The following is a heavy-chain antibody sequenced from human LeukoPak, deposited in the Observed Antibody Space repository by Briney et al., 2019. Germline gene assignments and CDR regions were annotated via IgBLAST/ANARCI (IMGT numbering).Heavy chain of an antibody. CDR3: ARDIRAVGESHYFDY. Sequence: PSETLSLTCTVSGFSITTYYWSWIRQSPGNGLEWIGQIHSSGSTTYNPSLKSRVTISVDTSKNQFSLHLSSVTAADTAVYYCARDIRAVGESHYFDYWGQGTLVTVTS. CDR2: IHSSGST. J-gene: IGHJ4*02. V-gene: IGHV4-59*01. D-gene: IGHD1-26*01. CDR1: GFSITTYY.